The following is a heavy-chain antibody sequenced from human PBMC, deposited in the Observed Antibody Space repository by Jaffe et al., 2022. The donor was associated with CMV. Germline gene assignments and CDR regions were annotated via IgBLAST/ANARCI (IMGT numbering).Heavy chain of an antibody. V-gene: IGHV4-59*01. J-gene: IGHJ6*02. D-gene: IGHD5-12*01. CDR2: IYYSGST. Sequence: QVQLQESGPGLVKPSETLSLTCTVSGGSISSYYWSWIRQPPGKGLEWIGYIYYSGSTNYNPSLKSRVTISVDTSKNQFSLKLSSVTAADTAVYYCARARGGYSGYGEYSWWAEYYYGMDVWGQGTTVTVSS. CDR1: GGSISSYY. CDR3: ARARGGYSGYGEYSWWAEYYYGMDV.